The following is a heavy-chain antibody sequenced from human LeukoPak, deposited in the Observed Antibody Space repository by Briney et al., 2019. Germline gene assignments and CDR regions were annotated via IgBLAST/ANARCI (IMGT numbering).Heavy chain of an antibody. J-gene: IGHJ4*02. CDR1: GGSISSGGYS. CDR3: ARDYVYGSGSYYNRGFDY. D-gene: IGHD3-10*01. V-gene: IGHV4-61*08. CDR2: IYSSGST. Sequence: PSETLSLTCAVSGGSISSGGYSWSWIRQPPGKGLEWLGYIYSSGSTNYNPSLKSRVTMSVDTSKNQFSLKLSSVTAADTAVYYCARDYVYGSGSYYNRGFDYWGQGTLVTVSS.